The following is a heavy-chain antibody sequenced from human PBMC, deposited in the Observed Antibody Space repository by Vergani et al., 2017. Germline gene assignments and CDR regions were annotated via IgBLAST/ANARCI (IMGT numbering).Heavy chain of an antibody. Sequence: QVQLQESGPGLVKPSQTLSLTCTVSGGSISSGSYYWSWIRQPAGKGLEWIGRIYTSGSTNYNPSLKSRVTISVDTSKNQFSLKLSSVTAADTAVYYCARGKPSRNLEWLYWFDPWGQGTLVTVSS. CDR2: IYTSGST. CDR3: ARGKPSRNLEWLYWFDP. CDR1: GGSISSGSYY. V-gene: IGHV4-61*02. D-gene: IGHD3-3*01. J-gene: IGHJ5*02.